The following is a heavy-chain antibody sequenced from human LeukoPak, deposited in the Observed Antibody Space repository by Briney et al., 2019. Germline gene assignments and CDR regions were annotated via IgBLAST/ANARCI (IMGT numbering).Heavy chain of an antibody. CDR3: ARARSSYGYGDAFDI. Sequence: PGRSLRLSCAASGFTFSTYAMHWVRQAPGKGLEWVAVISYDGSSKYYADSVKGRFTISRDNSKNTLYLQMNSLRAGDTAVYYCARARSSYGYGDAFDIWGQGTMVTVSS. V-gene: IGHV3-30*04. J-gene: IGHJ3*02. CDR2: ISYDGSSK. D-gene: IGHD5-18*01. CDR1: GFTFSTYA.